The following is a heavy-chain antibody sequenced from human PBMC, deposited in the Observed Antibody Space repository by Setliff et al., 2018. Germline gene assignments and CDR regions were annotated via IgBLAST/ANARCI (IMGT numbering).Heavy chain of an antibody. CDR3: GRSGVGSGLLWFEKDWFDP. J-gene: IGHJ5*02. CDR1: GGTFSSYA. Sequence: ASVKVSCKASGGTFSSYAISWVRQAPGQGLEWMGGIIPILGIANYAQKFQGRVTITADKSTSTAYMELRSLTSDDTAVYYCGRSGVGSGLLWFEKDWFDPWGQGTLVTVSS. V-gene: IGHV1-69*10. D-gene: IGHD3-10*01. CDR2: IIPILGIA.